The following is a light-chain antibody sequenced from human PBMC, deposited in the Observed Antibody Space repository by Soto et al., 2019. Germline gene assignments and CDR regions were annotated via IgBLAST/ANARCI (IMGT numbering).Light chain of an antibody. CDR1: SSDVGSYNL. V-gene: IGLV2-23*01. CDR3: CSYAGSSTSLVV. J-gene: IGLJ2*01. CDR2: EGS. Sequence: QSALTQPASVSGSPGQSITISCTGTSSDVGSYNLVSWYQQHPGKAPKLMIYEGSKRPSGVSNRFSGSKSGNTASLTISGLKAEDEADYYCCSYAGSSTSLVVFGGGTKLTVL.